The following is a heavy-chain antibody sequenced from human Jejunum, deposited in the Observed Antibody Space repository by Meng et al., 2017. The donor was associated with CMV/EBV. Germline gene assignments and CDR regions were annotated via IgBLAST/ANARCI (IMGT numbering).Heavy chain of an antibody. Sequence: VELVGSGGGLVQPGGSLGFSFATSGFTFSSYWMHWVRQAPGKGLVWVSRINSDGSSTSYADSVKGRFTISRDNAKNTLYLQMNSLRAEDTAVYYCAREVGAQDYWGQGTLVTVSS. CDR2: INSDGSST. V-gene: IGHV3-74*01. CDR3: AREVGAQDY. CDR1: GFTFSSYW. D-gene: IGHD6-6*01. J-gene: IGHJ4*02.